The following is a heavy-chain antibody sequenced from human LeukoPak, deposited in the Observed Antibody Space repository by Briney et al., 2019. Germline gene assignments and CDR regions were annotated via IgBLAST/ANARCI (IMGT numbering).Heavy chain of an antibody. Sequence: PSETLSLTCTVSGGSISSGGYYGSWIRQHPGKGLEWIGYIYYSGSTYYHPSLKSRVTISVDTSKNQFSLKLSSVTAADTAVYYCARSEAGAVYYDSSGYPDAFDIWGQGTMVTVSS. D-gene: IGHD3-22*01. CDR3: ARSEAGAVYYDSSGYPDAFDI. CDR2: IYYSGST. V-gene: IGHV4-31*03. CDR1: GGSISSGGYY. J-gene: IGHJ3*02.